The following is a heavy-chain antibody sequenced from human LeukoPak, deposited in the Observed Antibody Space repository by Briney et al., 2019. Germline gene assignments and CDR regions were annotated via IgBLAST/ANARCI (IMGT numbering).Heavy chain of an antibody. V-gene: IGHV3-48*01. D-gene: IGHD2-2*01. CDR1: GFTFSSYS. J-gene: IGHJ4*02. CDR2: ISSSSSTI. Sequence: PGGSLRLSCAASGFTFSSYSMNWVRQAPGKGLEWVSYISSSSSTIYYADSVKGRFTISRDNSKNTLSLQMNSLRAEDTAVYYCAKEGIGYCSSSNCLRNFDYWGQGTLVTVSS. CDR3: AKEGIGYCSSSNCLRNFDY.